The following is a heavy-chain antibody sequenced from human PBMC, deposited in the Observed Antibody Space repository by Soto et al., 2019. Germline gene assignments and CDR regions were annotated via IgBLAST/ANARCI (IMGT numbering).Heavy chain of an antibody. D-gene: IGHD2-15*01. Sequence: GGSLRLSCAASGFPFSTYSMNWVRQAPGKGLEWLSYISSSSSSIYYADSVKGRFTISRDNAKNSLYLQMNSLRAEDTAVYYCAREGYCSGGRCHDDAFDIWGQGTMVTVSS. J-gene: IGHJ3*02. V-gene: IGHV3-48*01. CDR3: AREGYCSGGRCHDDAFDI. CDR2: ISSSSSSI. CDR1: GFPFSTYS.